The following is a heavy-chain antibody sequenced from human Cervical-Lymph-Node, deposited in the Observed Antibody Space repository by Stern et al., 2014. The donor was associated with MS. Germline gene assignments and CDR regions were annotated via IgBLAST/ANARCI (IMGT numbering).Heavy chain of an antibody. V-gene: IGHV2-5*02. D-gene: IGHD4-17*01. CDR3: THSLHGDYYDAFDT. CDR2: IYWDDEK. Sequence: QVTLVQSGPTLVKATQPLTLTCPFSGFPLRNRGVSVAWIRQPPGKALEWLVVIYWDDEKRYSPSLKSRLSITKDASESQVVLTMTNMDPVDTATYYCTHSLHGDYYDAFDTWGQGTMVTVSS. CDR1: GFPLRNRGVS. J-gene: IGHJ3*02.